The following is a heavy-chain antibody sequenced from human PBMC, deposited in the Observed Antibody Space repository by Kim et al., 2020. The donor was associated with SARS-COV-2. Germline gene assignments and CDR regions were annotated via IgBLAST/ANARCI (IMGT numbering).Heavy chain of an antibody. V-gene: IGHV3-23*03. D-gene: IGHD3-9*01. Sequence: GGSLRLSCAASGFTFSSYAMSWVRQAPGKGLEWVSVIYSGGSSTYYADSVKGRFTISRDNSKNTLYLQMNSLRAEDTAVYYCAKDHGYYDILTGGAPAWGQGTMVTVSS. CDR3: AKDHGYYDILTGGAPA. CDR1: GFTFSSYA. CDR2: IYSGGSST. J-gene: IGHJ3*01.